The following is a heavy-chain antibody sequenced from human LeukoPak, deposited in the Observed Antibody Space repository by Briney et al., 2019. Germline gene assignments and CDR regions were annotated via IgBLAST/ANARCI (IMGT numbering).Heavy chain of an antibody. CDR2: IYISGST. V-gene: IGHV4-4*09. CDR1: GGSISSYY. Sequence: SETLSLTCTVSGGSISSYYWSWIRQPPGKGLEWIGYIYISGSTYYNPSLKSRVAISVDTSKNQFSLILSSVTAADTAVYYCARDRRFGDSRYDYWGQGTLVTVSS. CDR3: ARDRRFGDSRYDY. D-gene: IGHD3-10*01. J-gene: IGHJ4*02.